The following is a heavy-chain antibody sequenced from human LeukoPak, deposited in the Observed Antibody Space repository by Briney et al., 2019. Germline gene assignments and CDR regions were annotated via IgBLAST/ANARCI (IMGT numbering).Heavy chain of an antibody. CDR1: GGSFSGYC. Sequence: PSETLSLTCAVYGGSFSGYCWSWIRQPPGKGLEWIGEINHSGSTNYNPSLKSRVTISVDTSKNQFSLKLSSVTAADTAVYYCARAVGYCSSTSCLNWFDPWGQGTLVTVSS. CDR2: INHSGST. D-gene: IGHD2-2*01. CDR3: ARAVGYCSSTSCLNWFDP. J-gene: IGHJ5*02. V-gene: IGHV4-34*01.